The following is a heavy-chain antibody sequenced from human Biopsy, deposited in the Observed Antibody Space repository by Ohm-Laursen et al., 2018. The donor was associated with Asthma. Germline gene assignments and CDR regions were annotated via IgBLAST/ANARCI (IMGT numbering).Heavy chain of an antibody. J-gene: IGHJ3*01. D-gene: IGHD3-9*01. CDR2: VNTGNGDT. V-gene: IGHV1-3*04. Sequence: SVKVSCKASGYNFISFAIHWVRQAPGQRLEWMGWVNTGNGDTKYSQKFQGRVTITRDTPASTAYMELRSLRSEDTATYYCARTYYDFLTGQVKDVFGVWGQGTMVTVSS. CDR3: ARTYYDFLTGQVKDVFGV. CDR1: GYNFISFA.